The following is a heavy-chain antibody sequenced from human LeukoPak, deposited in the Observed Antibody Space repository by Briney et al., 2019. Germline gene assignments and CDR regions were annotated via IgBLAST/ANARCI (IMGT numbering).Heavy chain of an antibody. Sequence: ASVKVSCKASGYTFKNYDINWVRQATGQGDEWMGWMNPNSGNTGFAQKFQDRVSMTRDTSINTAYMELTSLRSGDTAVYYCARATPGGLHGYSFDCWGQGTVVTVYS. CDR1: GYTFKNYD. CDR2: MNPNSGNT. J-gene: IGHJ4*02. D-gene: IGHD5-24*01. V-gene: IGHV1-8*02. CDR3: ARATPGGLHGYSFDC.